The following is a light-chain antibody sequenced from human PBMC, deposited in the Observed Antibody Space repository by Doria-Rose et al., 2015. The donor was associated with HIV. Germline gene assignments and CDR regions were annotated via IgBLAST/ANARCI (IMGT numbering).Light chain of an antibody. Sequence: TQSPGTLSLSPGGRATLSCRASQSFSSTHLAWYQQKPGQAPSLLIYDGSTRATGIPDRFSASGSGTDFTLTINRLEPEDFALYYCHQYGTSWTFGQGTKVEI. CDR1: QSFSSTH. V-gene: IGKV3-20*01. CDR2: DGS. J-gene: IGKJ1*01. CDR3: HQYGTSWT.